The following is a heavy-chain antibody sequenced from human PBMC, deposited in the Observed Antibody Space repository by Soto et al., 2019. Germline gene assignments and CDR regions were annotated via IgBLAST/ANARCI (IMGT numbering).Heavy chain of an antibody. CDR2: INPSGGST. CDR1: GYTFTSYY. V-gene: IGHV1-46*03. J-gene: IGHJ3*02. Sequence: ASVKVSCKASGYTFTSYYKHWVRQAPGQGLEWMGIINPSGGSTSYAQKFQGRVTMTRDTSTSTVYMELSSLRSEDTAVYYCADSSGDDAFDIWGQGTMVTVSS. D-gene: IGHD6-25*01. CDR3: ADSSGDDAFDI.